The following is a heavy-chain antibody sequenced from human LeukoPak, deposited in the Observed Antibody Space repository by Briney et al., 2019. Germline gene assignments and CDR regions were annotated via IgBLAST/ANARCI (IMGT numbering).Heavy chain of an antibody. CDR2: ISSSGDTI. Sequence: PGGSLGLSCAASGFPFSTYSMNWVRQAPGKGLEWISYISSSGDTIHYVDSVRGRFTISRDNAKNSLYLHLNSLRVEDTGVYCVSGSSWSTSVFVRNWGQGTLVTVSS. J-gene: IGHJ4*02. CDR3: SGSSWSTSVFVRN. D-gene: IGHD6-13*01. CDR1: GFPFSTYS. V-gene: IGHV3-48*04.